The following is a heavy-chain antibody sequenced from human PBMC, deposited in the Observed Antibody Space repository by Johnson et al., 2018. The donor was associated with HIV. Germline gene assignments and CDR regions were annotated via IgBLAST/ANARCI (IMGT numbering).Heavy chain of an antibody. V-gene: IGHV3-33*06. CDR3: AKSPGKDHGGNSGAFHI. Sequence: QVQLVESGGGVVQPGRSLRLSCAASGFTFSSYGMHWVRQAPGKGLEWVAVIWYDGSNEHYADSVKGRFTISRDNSKNTLYLQMSSLRAEDTAVYYCAKSPGKDHGGNSGAFHIWGQGTMVTFSS. CDR1: GFTFSSYG. J-gene: IGHJ3*02. CDR2: IWYDGSNE. D-gene: IGHD4-23*01.